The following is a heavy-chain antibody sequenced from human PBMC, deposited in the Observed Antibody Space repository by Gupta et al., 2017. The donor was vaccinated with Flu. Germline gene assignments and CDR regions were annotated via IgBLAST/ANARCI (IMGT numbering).Heavy chain of an antibody. D-gene: IGHD6-19*01. CDR2: VYNSGNL. J-gene: IGHJ4*02. Sequence: QVQLQESGPGLVKPSQTLSLTCSVPGGSIVGPFYRGWIRQSAGKGLEWIGRVYNSGNLNYNPSLKSRVSISVDTSKNEVSLGLTSVTGADTAVYYCTRGGPGVAVADHWGQGILVTVAS. CDR3: TRGGPGVAVADH. CDR1: GGSIVGPFY. V-gene: IGHV4-61*02.